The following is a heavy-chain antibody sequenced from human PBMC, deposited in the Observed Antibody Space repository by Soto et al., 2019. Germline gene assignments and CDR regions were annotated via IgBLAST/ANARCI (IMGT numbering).Heavy chain of an antibody. J-gene: IGHJ6*02. CDR1: GGTFSSYA. D-gene: IGHD6-6*01. Sequence: SVKFSFKASGGTFSSYAISWVRQAPGQGLDCIGGIIPIFGTANYAQKFQGRVTITADESTSTAYMELSSLRSEDTAVYYCARDKGIASRRYVMDVWGQGTTVTVSS. CDR3: ARDKGIASRRYVMDV. V-gene: IGHV1-69*13. CDR2: IIPIFGTA.